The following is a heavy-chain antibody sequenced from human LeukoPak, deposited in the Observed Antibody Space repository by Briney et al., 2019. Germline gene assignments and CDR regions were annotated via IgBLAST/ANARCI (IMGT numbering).Heavy chain of an antibody. J-gene: IGHJ4*02. Sequence: GGSLRLSCAASGFTFSAYGMSWVRQAPGKGLEWVSGINAGGGGTYYADSVKGQFTTSRDNSKNTLYLQMNSLRVEDTAVYYCAKRAPYSFDYWGQGTRVTVPA. CDR1: GFTFSAYG. V-gene: IGHV3-23*01. CDR2: INAGGGGT. CDR3: AKRAPYSFDY.